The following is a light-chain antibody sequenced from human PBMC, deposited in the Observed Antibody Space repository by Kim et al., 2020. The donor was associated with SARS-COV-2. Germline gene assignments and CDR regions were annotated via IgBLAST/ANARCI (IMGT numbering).Light chain of an antibody. V-gene: IGKV1-9*01. Sequence: ASVGDRVTITCRASQGISSSLAWYQQKPGKAPKLLIHDAATLQSGVPSRFSGSGSGTEFTLTISSLQPEDFATYYCQQVNSYPRTFGGGTKVDIK. CDR1: QGISSS. CDR3: QQVNSYPRT. CDR2: DAA. J-gene: IGKJ4*01.